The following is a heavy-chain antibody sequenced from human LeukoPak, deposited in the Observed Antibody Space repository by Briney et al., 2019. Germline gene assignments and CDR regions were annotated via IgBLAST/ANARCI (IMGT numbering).Heavy chain of an antibody. CDR1: GGYFSTYY. CDR2: IFYSGSA. Sequence: SETLSLTCTVSGGYFSTYYWSWIRQPPGKGLEWIGYIFYSGSAYYNPPLKSRVTISVDTSKNQFSLKLNSVTAADTAVYYCARKRSGEHWFDPWGQGTLVTVSS. J-gene: IGHJ5*02. D-gene: IGHD3-10*01. CDR3: ARKRSGEHWFDP. V-gene: IGHV4-59*06.